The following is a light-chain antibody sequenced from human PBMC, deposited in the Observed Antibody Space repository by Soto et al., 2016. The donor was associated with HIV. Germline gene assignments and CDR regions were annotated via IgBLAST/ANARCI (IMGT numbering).Light chain of an antibody. J-gene: IGLJ1*01. CDR2: QDN. CDR3: QAWDSSTGV. CDR1: NIGIKS. Sequence: SYVLTQPPSVSVAPGKTARITCGGNNIGIKSVHWYQQKPGQAPVLVIYQDNKRPSGIPGRFSGSNSGNTATLTISGTQAMDEADYYCQAWDSSTGVFGTGTNVTVL. V-gene: IGLV3-21*01.